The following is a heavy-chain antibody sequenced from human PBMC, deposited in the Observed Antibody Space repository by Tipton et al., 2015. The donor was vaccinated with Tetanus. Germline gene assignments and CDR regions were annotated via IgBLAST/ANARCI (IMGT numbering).Heavy chain of an antibody. CDR1: GFTFSSYW. Sequence: GSLRLSCAASGFTFSSYWMSWVRQAPGKGLEWVANIKQDGSEKYYVDSVKGRFTISRDNAKNSLYLQMNSLRAEDTAVYYCARNQGKLIVVVLADLFCIAVWGQRTTATVSS. CDR2: IKQDGSEK. V-gene: IGHV3-7*01. CDR3: ARNQGKLIVVVLADLFCIAV. D-gene: IGHD2-2*01. J-gene: IGHJ6*02.